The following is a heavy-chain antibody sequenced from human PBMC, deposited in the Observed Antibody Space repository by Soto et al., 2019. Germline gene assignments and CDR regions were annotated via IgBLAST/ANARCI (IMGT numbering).Heavy chain of an antibody. D-gene: IGHD6-6*01. CDR2: ISGSGGST. Sequence: GGSLRLSCAASGFTFSSYAMSWVRQAPGKGLEWVSAISGSGGSTYYADSVKGRFTISRDNSKNTLYLQMNSLSAEDTAVYYCAKVDTPSSSSFDYWGQGTLVTVSS. CDR3: AKVDTPSSSSFDY. V-gene: IGHV3-23*01. J-gene: IGHJ4*02. CDR1: GFTFSSYA.